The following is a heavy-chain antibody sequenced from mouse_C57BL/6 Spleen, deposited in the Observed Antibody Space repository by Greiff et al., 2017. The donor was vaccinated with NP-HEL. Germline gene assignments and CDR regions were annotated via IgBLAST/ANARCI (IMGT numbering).Heavy chain of an antibody. Sequence: QVQLQQSDAELVKPGASVTISCKVSGYTFTDYTIHWMKQRPEQGLEWIGYIYPRDGSTKYIEKFKGKATLTADKSSSTAYMQLNSLTSADSAVYFCARWRGSSYGFAYWGQGTLVTVSA. J-gene: IGHJ3*01. CDR2: IYPRDGST. D-gene: IGHD1-1*01. CDR3: ARWRGSSYGFAY. CDR1: GYTFTDYT. V-gene: IGHV1-78*01.